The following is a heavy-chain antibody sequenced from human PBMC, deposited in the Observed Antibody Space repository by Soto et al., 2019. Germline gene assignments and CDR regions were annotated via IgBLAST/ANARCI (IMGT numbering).Heavy chain of an antibody. CDR2: INPNSGGT. D-gene: IGHD6-13*01. CDR3: AKADRIIAAAGII. V-gene: IGHV1-2*04. CDR1: GYTFTGYY. J-gene: IGHJ4*02. Sequence: GASVKVSCKASGYTFTGYYMHWVRQAPGQGLEWMGWINPNSGGTNYAQKFQGWVTMTRDTSISTAYMELSRLRAEDTAVYYCAKADRIIAAAGIIRGQGTLVTVSS.